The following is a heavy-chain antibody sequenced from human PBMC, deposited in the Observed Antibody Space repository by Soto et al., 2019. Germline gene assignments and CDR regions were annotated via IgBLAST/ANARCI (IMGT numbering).Heavy chain of an antibody. V-gene: IGHV3-15*07. CDR1: GFTFINAW. Sequence: GGSLRLSCAASGFTFINAWMNWVLQAPWKGLEWVGRIKSKTDGGTTDYAAPVKGRFTISRDDSKNTLYLQMNSLKTEDTAVYYCTTEGLQLWPPDYGMDVRAKGNKVTVYS. CDR2: IKSKTDGGTT. D-gene: IGHD5-18*01. J-gene: IGHJ6*04. CDR3: TTEGLQLWPPDYGMDV.